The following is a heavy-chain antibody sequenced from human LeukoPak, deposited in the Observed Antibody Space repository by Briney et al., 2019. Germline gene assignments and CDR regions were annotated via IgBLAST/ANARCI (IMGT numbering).Heavy chain of an antibody. CDR1: GFILSNAW. CDR3: TALWFGELFFDY. V-gene: IGHV3-15*01. J-gene: IGHJ4*02. CDR2: IKSKTDGGTT. Sequence: GGSLRLPCAASGFILSNAWLSWVGQAQGKGLEGVGRIKSKTDGGTTDYAAPVKGRFTISRDDSKNTLYMQMNSLKTEDTAVYYCTALWFGELFFDYWGQGTLVTVSS. D-gene: IGHD3-10*01.